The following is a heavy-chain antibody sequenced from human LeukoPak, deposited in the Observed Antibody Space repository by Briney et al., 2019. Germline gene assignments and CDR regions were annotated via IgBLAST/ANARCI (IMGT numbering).Heavy chain of an antibody. CDR3: ASPKVGATWNYFDY. J-gene: IGHJ4*02. V-gene: IGHV4-59*12. CDR2: IYYSGST. Sequence: SETLSLTCTVSGGSISSYYWSWIRQPPGKGLEWIGYIYYSGSTNYNPSLKSRVTISVDTSKNQFSLKLSSVTAADTAVYYCASPKVGATWNYFDYWGQGTLVIVSS. D-gene: IGHD1-26*01. CDR1: GGSISSYY.